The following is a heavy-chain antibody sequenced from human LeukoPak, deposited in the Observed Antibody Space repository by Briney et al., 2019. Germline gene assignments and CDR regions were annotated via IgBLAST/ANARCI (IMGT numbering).Heavy chain of an antibody. V-gene: IGHV3-64D*08. CDR2: ININGGST. D-gene: IGHD2-15*01. CDR1: GFTFTKYA. CDR3: ARGYCSGGSCYQAFDI. J-gene: IGHJ3*02. Sequence: PGGSLRLSCSASGFTFTKYAMHWVRQAPGKGLEYVSGININGGSTNHADSVKGRFTISRDNSKNTLYLQMHSLRPEDTAVYYCARGYCSGGSCYQAFDIWGPGTMVTVSS.